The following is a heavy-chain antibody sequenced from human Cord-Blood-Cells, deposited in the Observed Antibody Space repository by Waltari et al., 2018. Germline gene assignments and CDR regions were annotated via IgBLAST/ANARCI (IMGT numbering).Heavy chain of an antibody. CDR3: AREGGVWYFDL. CDR2: ISSSSSYR. Sequence: EVQLVESGGGLVKPGGSLRLSCAASGFTFSSYSMNWVRQAPGKGLEWVSSISSSSSYRYYADSVKGRFTISRDNAKNSLYLQMNSLRAEDTAVYYCAREGGVWYFDLWGRGTLVTVSS. J-gene: IGHJ2*01. CDR1: GFTFSSYS. D-gene: IGHD3-16*01. V-gene: IGHV3-21*01.